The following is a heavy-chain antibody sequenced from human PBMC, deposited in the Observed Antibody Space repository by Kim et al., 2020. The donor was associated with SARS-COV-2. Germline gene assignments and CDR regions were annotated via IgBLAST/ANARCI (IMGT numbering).Heavy chain of an antibody. D-gene: IGHD3-16*01. V-gene: IGHV6-1*01. J-gene: IGHJ4*02. CDR2: N. CDR3: ARDRGAHFDY. Sequence: NDYAVSVKSRITINPDTSKNQFSLQLNSVTPEDTAVYYCARDRGAHFDYWGQGTLVTVSS.